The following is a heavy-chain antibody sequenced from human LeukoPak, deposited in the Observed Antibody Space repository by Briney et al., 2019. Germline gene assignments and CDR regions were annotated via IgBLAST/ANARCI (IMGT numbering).Heavy chain of an antibody. J-gene: IGHJ3*02. CDR1: GGSISSSSYY. D-gene: IGHD2-2*02. CDR2: IYYSGST. CDR3: ADVPGYCSSTSCYTQVPRGDAFDI. Sequence: PSQTLSLTCTVSGGSISSSSYYWGWIRQPPGKGLEWTGSIYYSGSTYYNPSLKSRVTISVDTSKNQFSLKLSSVTAADTAVYYCADVPGYCSSTSCYTQVPRGDAFDIWGQGTMVTVSS. V-gene: IGHV4-39*01.